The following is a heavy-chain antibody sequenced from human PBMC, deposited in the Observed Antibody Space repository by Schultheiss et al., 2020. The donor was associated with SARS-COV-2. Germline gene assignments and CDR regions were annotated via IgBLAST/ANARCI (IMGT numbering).Heavy chain of an antibody. CDR3: ARVSWNGRAGLDY. D-gene: IGHD1-1*01. Sequence: SETLSLTCTVSGGSISRGGYYWSWIRQHPGKGLEWIGYIYYSGSTYYNPSLKSRVTISVDTSKNQFSLKLSSVTAADTAVYYCARVSWNGRAGLDYWGQGTLVTVSS. CDR2: IYYSGST. V-gene: IGHV4-31*03. CDR1: GGSISRGGYY. J-gene: IGHJ4*02.